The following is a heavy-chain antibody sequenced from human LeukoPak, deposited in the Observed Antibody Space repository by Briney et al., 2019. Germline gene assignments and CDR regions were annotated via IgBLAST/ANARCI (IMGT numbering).Heavy chain of an antibody. CDR2: ISGDGGST. CDR1: GFTFDDYA. J-gene: IGHJ6*03. CDR3: AKDPESHYYYMDV. Sequence: PGGSLRLSCAASGFTFDDYAMHWVRQAPGKGLEWVSLISGDGGSTYYADSVKGRFTISRDNNKDSLYLQMNRLRTEDTALYFCAKDPESHYYYMDVWGKGTTVTVSS. V-gene: IGHV3-43*02.